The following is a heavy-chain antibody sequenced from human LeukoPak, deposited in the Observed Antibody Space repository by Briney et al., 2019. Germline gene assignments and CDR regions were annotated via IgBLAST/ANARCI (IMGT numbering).Heavy chain of an antibody. V-gene: IGHV3-7*01. Sequence: GGSLRLSCAASGFMFSSYWMSWVRQAPGGGLEWVANIKDDGNMKQYADSVRGRFTISRDNTKSSLYLQMSSLRAEDSAVYYCARDERGGYYVDWGQGTLVTVSS. J-gene: IGHJ4*02. CDR2: IKDDGNMK. CDR3: ARDERGGYYVD. D-gene: IGHD3-22*01. CDR1: GFMFSSYW.